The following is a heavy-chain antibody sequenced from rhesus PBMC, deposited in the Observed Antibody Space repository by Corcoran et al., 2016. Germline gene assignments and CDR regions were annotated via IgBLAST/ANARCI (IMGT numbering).Heavy chain of an antibody. CDR2: IKSNSGST. Sequence: QVQLQESGPGLVKPSETLSLTCTVSGASISSNWWSWIRQPPGKGLGWIGEIKSNSGSTHYHPSLKSRVTISKDASKNQFSLKLSSVTAADTAVYYCARDKGVYNIWTGRDYWGQGVLVTVSS. V-gene: IGHV4-80*01. D-gene: IGHD3-3*01. J-gene: IGHJ4*01. CDR1: GASISSNW. CDR3: ARDKGVYNIWTGRDY.